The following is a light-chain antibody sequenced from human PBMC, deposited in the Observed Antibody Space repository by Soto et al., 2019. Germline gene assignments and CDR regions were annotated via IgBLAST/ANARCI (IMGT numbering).Light chain of an antibody. Sequence: IVMTQSPDSLAVSLGARATINCKSSQSVLYSSNNKNYFAWYQQKPGQPPKLLIYWASTRESGVPDRFSGSGSGTDFTLTISSLQVEDVAVYYCQQYYSTPPYSFGQGTKLEIK. CDR2: WAS. CDR1: QSVLYSSNNKNY. CDR3: QQYYSTPPYS. J-gene: IGKJ2*01. V-gene: IGKV4-1*01.